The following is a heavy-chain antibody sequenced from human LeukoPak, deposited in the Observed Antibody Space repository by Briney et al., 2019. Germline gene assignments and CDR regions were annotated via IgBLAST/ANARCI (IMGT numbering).Heavy chain of an antibody. J-gene: IGHJ2*01. CDR1: GFMFSSYG. CDR3: ARDAYCSTTSCKEYFDL. D-gene: IGHD2-2*01. V-gene: IGHV3-21*01. Sequence: GGSLRLSCAASGFMFSSYGMNWVRQAPGKGLEWVSSISSRSSYIYYADSVKGQFTISRDNAKNSLYLQMNSLRAEDTAVYYCARDAYCSTTSCKEYFDLWGRGTLVTVSS. CDR2: ISSRSSYI.